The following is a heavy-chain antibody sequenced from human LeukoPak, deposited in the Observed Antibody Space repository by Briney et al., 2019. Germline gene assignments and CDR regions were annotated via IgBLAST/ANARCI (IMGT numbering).Heavy chain of an antibody. J-gene: IGHJ4*02. V-gene: IGHV3-23*01. CDR3: AKEDTIFGVVIPPFDY. CDR2: ISRSGSIV. CDR1: GFTFSSYA. Sequence: GGSLRLSCAASGFTFSSYAMSWVRQAPGKGLEWVSYISRSGSIVYYADSVKGRFTISRDNSKNTLYLQMNSLRAEDTAVYYCAKEDTIFGVVIPPFDYWGQGTLVTVSS. D-gene: IGHD3-3*01.